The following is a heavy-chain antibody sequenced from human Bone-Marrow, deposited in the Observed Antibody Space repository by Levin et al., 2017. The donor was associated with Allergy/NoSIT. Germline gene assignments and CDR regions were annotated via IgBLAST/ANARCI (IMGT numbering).Heavy chain of an antibody. V-gene: IGHV4-61*01. CDR2: IYYSGST. CDR1: GGSVSSGSYY. J-gene: IGHJ5*02. CDR3: ARGRGEYVWGSYRPGVGWFDP. Sequence: PGGSLRLSCTVSGGSVSSGSYYWSWIRQPPGKGLEWIGYIYYSGSTNYNPSLKSRVTISVDTSKNQFSLKLSSVTAADTAVYYCARGRGEYVWGSYRPGVGWFDPWGQGTLVTVSS. D-gene: IGHD3-16*02.